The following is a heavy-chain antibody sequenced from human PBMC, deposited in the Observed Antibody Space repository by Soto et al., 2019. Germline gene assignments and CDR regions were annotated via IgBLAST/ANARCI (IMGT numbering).Heavy chain of an antibody. V-gene: IGHV3-7*01. Sequence: HPGGSLRLSCAASGFTFGQHPMTWVRQAPGKGLEWVAYINHDGSSISYVDSVKGRFTISRDNAKNSLYLQINSLRVDDTAVYYCARDQTWALDYWGQG. D-gene: IGHD3-16*01. CDR2: INHDGSSI. CDR3: ARDQTWALDY. CDR1: GFTFGQHP. J-gene: IGHJ4*02.